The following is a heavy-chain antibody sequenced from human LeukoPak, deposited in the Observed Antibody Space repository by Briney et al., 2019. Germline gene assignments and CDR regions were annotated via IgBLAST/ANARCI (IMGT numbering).Heavy chain of an antibody. D-gene: IGHD2-2*01. J-gene: IGHJ4*02. CDR1: GFTFTSYA. CDR2: ISCSGGST. V-gene: IGHV3-23*01. CDR3: AKDGPSVVVPAAISGKFDY. Sequence: GGSLSLSCAASGFTFTSYAMSWVRPAPGKGLEWVSAISCSGGSTYYADSVKGRFTISRDNSKNTLYLQMNSLRAEDTAVYYCAKDGPSVVVPAAISGKFDYWGQGTLVTVSS.